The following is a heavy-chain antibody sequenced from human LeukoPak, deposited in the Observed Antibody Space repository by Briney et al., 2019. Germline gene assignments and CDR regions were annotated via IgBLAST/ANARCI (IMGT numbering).Heavy chain of an antibody. D-gene: IGHD1-26*01. Sequence: SETLSLTCTVSGGSISSYYWSWIRQPAGKGLEWIGRIYTSGSTNYNPSLKSRVTMSVDTSKNQFSLKLSSVTAADTAVYYCARDLGTGSYYPFDYWGQGTLVTVSS. CDR3: ARDLGTGSYYPFDY. CDR2: IYTSGST. J-gene: IGHJ4*02. V-gene: IGHV4-4*07. CDR1: GGSISSYY.